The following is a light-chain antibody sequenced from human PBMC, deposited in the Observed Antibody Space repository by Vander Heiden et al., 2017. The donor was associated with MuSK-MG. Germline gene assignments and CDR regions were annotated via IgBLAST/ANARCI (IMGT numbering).Light chain of an antibody. CDR2: GAS. J-gene: IGKJ3*01. CDR1: HSVLYSSKNKNY. Sequence: DIVMTPSPDSLAVFLRERATINCKSSHSVLYSSKNKNYLTWYQQKPGPPPKLIINGASTRESVVPNLGSGSGSGTDFTLISSSLQADDGAVYYCQDYYRTPSTFGPGTKVDIK. V-gene: IGKV4-1*01. CDR3: QDYYRTPST.